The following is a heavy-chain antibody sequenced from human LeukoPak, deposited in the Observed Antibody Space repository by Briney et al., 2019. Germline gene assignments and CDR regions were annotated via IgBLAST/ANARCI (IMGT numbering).Heavy chain of an antibody. V-gene: IGHV5-51*01. CDR1: RYSFTSYW. Sequence: GESLKISCKGSRYSFTSYWIGWVRQMPGKGLEWMGIIYPGDSDTRYSPSFQGQVTISADKSITTAYPQWSSLKASDTAMYYCARHHGSSPKAFDIWGQGTMVTVSS. J-gene: IGHJ3*02. CDR2: IYPGDSDT. CDR3: ARHHGSSPKAFDI. D-gene: IGHD2-2*03.